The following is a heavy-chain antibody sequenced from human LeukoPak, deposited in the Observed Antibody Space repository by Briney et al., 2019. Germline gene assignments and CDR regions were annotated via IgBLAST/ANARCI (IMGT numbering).Heavy chain of an antibody. Sequence: GGSLRLSCAASGFTFSDYYMSWIRQAPGKGLEWVSYISSSSSYTNYVDSVKGRFTISRDNAKNSLYLQMNSLRAEDTAVYYCAREKSSGSSNYWGQGTLVTVSS. V-gene: IGHV3-11*06. CDR3: AREKSSGSSNY. CDR2: ISSSSSYT. D-gene: IGHD1-26*01. CDR1: GFTFSDYY. J-gene: IGHJ4*02.